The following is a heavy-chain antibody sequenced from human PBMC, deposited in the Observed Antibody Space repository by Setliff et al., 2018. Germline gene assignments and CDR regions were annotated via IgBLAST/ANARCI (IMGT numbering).Heavy chain of an antibody. J-gene: IGHJ4*02. D-gene: IGHD3-22*01. CDR1: GYTFTGYY. CDR3: ARAPPPYDSSGYYPREDYFDY. CDR2: INPNSGGT. V-gene: IGHV1-2*04. Sequence: GASVKVSCKASGYTFTGYYMHWVRQAPGQGLEWMGWINPNSGGTNYAQKFQGWVTMTRDTSISTAYIELSRLRSDDTAVYYCARAPPPYDSSGYYPREDYFDYWGQGTLVTVSS.